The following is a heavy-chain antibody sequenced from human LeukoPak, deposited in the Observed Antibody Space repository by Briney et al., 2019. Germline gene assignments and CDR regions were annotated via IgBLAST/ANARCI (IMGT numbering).Heavy chain of an antibody. D-gene: IGHD1-7*01. Sequence: GGSLRLSCAASGFTFSSYGMHWVRQAPGKGLEWVAVISYDGSNKYYADSVKGRFTISRDNSKNTSYLQMDSLRAEDTAMYYCARQGGLGNYATGSWFDPWGQGTLVTVSS. CDR2: ISYDGSNK. CDR3: ARQGGLGNYATGSWFDP. CDR1: GFTFSSYG. V-gene: IGHV3-30*03. J-gene: IGHJ5*02.